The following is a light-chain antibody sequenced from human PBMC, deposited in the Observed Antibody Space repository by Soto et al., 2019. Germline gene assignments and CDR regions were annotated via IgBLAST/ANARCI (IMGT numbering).Light chain of an antibody. Sequence: DIQMTQSPSSLSASVGDRITITCQASQDISNRLNWYHQKPGKAPNLLIYDASNLAAGVPSGFSGSGSGTHFTFTISSLQPEDFAVYFCQQYGSPPYTCGQGTKLEIK. J-gene: IGKJ2*01. V-gene: IGKV1-33*01. CDR3: QQYGSPPYT. CDR2: DAS. CDR1: QDISNR.